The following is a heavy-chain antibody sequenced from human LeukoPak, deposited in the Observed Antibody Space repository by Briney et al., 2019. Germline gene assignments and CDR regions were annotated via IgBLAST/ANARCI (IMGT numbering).Heavy chain of an antibody. D-gene: IGHD3-22*01. CDR1: GGSISSGGYY. Sequence: SQTLSLTCTVSGGSISSGGYYWSWIRQHPGKGLEWIGYIYYSGSTYYNPSLKSRVTISVDTSKNQFSLKPSSVTAADTAVYYCARGLHDYYDSSGYYSSGDHWFDPWGQGTLVTVSS. V-gene: IGHV4-31*03. CDR2: IYYSGST. J-gene: IGHJ5*02. CDR3: ARGLHDYYDSSGYYSSGDHWFDP.